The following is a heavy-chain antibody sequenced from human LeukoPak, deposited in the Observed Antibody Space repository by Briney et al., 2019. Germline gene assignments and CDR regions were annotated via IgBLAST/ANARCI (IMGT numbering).Heavy chain of an antibody. CDR3: ARMEMDPAMVTNYFDY. D-gene: IGHD5-18*01. CDR2: IHPSGGGT. CDR1: GYTFTSNY. V-gene: IGHV1-46*01. J-gene: IGHJ4*02. Sequence: ASVKVSCKASGYTFTSNYIHWVRQAPGRGLEWMGVIHPSGGGTNYAPKFQGRVTMTRDTSTTTVFMELSSLTSEDTAIYYCARMEMDPAMVTNYFDYWGQGTLVTVSS.